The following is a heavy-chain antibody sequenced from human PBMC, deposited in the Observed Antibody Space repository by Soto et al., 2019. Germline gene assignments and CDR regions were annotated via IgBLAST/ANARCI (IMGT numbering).Heavy chain of an antibody. J-gene: IGHJ4*02. CDR3: ARGRGAGSYHGSVFDS. CDR1: GGSFTNGDYY. V-gene: IGHV4-30-4*02. CDR2: TSYSGST. D-gene: IGHD3-10*01. Sequence: SETLFLSCXVPGGSFTNGDYYWSWIRQPPGKGLEWFGYTSYSGSTYYNPALRSRVTISIDSSENQFSLKLSSVSAADTAVYFSARGRGAGSYHGSVFDSWGQGTLVTVSS.